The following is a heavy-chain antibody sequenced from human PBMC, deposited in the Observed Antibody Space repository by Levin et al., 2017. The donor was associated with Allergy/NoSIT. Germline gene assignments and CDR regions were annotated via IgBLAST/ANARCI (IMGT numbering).Heavy chain of an antibody. CDR3: ARLGFGELGGY. CDR1: GFTVSSNY. CDR2: IYSGGST. V-gene: IGHV3-53*01. D-gene: IGHD3-10*01. J-gene: IGHJ4*02. Sequence: TGGSLRLSCAASGFTVSSNYMSWVRQAPGKGLEWVSVIYSGGSTYYANSVKGRFTTSRDNSKNTLYLQMNSLRAEDTAVYYCARLGFGELGGYWGQGTLVTVSS.